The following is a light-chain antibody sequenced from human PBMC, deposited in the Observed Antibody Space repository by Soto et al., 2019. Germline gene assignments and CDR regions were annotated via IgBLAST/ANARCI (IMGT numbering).Light chain of an antibody. J-gene: IGKJ4*01. V-gene: IGKV3-20*01. CDR2: EAS. Sequence: EIVLTQSPGTLSLSPGERATLSCRASQSVFNNYLLWYQQKPGQVPRLLIYEASSRAAGIPDRFSGSGSGTDFTLTISRLEPEDFAVYYCQQYGDSSPFGGGTNVDIK. CDR3: QQYGDSSP. CDR1: QSVFNNY.